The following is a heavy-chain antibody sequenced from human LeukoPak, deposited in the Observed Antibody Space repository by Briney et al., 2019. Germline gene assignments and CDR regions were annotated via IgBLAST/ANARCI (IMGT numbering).Heavy chain of an antibody. V-gene: IGHV3-21*04. CDR3: AKDFSSGTYYPYYYYGMDV. D-gene: IGHD3-10*01. CDR2: ISSSSSYI. Sequence: PGGSLRLSCAASGFTFSSYSMNWVRQAPGKVLEWVSSISSSSSYIYYADSVKGRFTISRDNAKNSLYLQMNSLRTEDTALYYCAKDFSSGTYYPYYYYGMDVWGQGTTVTVSS. CDR1: GFTFSSYS. J-gene: IGHJ6*02.